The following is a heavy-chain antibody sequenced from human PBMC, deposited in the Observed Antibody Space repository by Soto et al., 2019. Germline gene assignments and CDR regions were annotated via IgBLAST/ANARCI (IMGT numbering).Heavy chain of an antibody. CDR1: GYTFTSYD. J-gene: IGHJ4*02. V-gene: IGHV1-8*01. CDR3: ASGAGKYYDFWSGYFV. CDR2: MNPNSGNT. D-gene: IGHD3-3*01. Sequence: QVQLVQSGAEVKKPGASVKVSCKASGYTFTSYDINWVRQATGQGLEWMGWMNPNSGNTGYAQKFQGGVTMTRNTSISTAYMELSSLISEDTAVYYCASGAGKYYDFWSGYFVWGQGTLVTVSS.